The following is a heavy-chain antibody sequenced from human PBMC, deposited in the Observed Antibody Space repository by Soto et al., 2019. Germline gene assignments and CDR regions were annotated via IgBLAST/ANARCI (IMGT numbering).Heavy chain of an antibody. J-gene: IGHJ3*02. Sequence: EVQLLESGGGLVQPGGSLRLSCVASGFTLSNYAMSWVRQAPGKGLEWVSVIDGDGSAKLADSVKGRLTVSRDNSKNTLYLQMDSLRAEDTAIYYCAKDAVSYNGIYDPFDIWGRGTMVTVSS. CDR3: AKDAVSYNGIYDPFDI. D-gene: IGHD1-1*01. V-gene: IGHV3-23*01. CDR2: IDGDGSA. CDR1: GFTLSNYA.